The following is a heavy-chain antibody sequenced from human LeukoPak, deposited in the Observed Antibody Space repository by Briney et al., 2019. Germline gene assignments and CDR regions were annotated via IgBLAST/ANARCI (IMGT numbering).Heavy chain of an antibody. V-gene: IGHV3-23*01. Sequence: GGSLRLSCAASGFTFNSYAMSWVRQAPGKGLEWVSAISGDGVYTYNADSVKGRFTVSRDNSQNTLYLQMNSLRAEDSAVYYCAKAPLPYCSDSTCYPFDSWGQGTLVSVSS. CDR3: AKAPLPYCSDSTCYPFDS. CDR2: ISGDGVYT. J-gene: IGHJ4*02. D-gene: IGHD2-15*01. CDR1: GFTFNSYA.